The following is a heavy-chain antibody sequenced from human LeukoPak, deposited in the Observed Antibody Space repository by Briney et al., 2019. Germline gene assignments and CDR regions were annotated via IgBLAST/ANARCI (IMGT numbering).Heavy chain of an antibody. D-gene: IGHD6-19*01. Sequence: GGSLRLXCAASGFTFSVYGMLWVRQAPGKGLEWVAFIRHDGSNKYYVDSVKGRFTISRDNSKNTLYLQMNSLIFEDTAVYYCVKESSGGWSNFDYWGQGTLVTVSS. V-gene: IGHV3-30*02. CDR2: IRHDGSNK. CDR1: GFTFSVYG. CDR3: VKESSGGWSNFDY. J-gene: IGHJ4*02.